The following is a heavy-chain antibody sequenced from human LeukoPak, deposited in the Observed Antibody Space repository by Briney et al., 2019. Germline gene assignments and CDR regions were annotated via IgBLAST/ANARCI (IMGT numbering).Heavy chain of an antibody. CDR2: ISSSSNAI. CDR1: GFSFSDFS. CDR3: VKDSGYYDTSGKGWFDF. D-gene: IGHD3-22*01. Sequence: AGGSLRLSCAASGFSFSDFSMNWVRQAPGKGLEWLSYISSSSNAIYYADSVKGRFTISRDSAKNSLSLQMNSLRAEDTAVYYCVKDSGYYDTSGKGWFDFWGQGTLVTVST. V-gene: IGHV3-48*04. J-gene: IGHJ5*01.